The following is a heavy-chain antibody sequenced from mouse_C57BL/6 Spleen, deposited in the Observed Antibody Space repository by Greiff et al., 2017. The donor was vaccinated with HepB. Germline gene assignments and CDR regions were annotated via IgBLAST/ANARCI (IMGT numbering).Heavy chain of an antibody. CDR3: ARFSWGDYYAMDY. J-gene: IGHJ4*01. Sequence: QVQLQQSGAELVKPGASVKMSCKASGYTFTSYWITWVKQRPGQGLEWIGDIYPGSGSTNYNEKFKSKATLTVDTSSSTAYMQLSSLTSEDSAVYYCARFSWGDYYAMDYWGQGTSVTVSS. CDR2: IYPGSGST. CDR1: GYTFTSYW. D-gene: IGHD2-12*01. V-gene: IGHV1-55*01.